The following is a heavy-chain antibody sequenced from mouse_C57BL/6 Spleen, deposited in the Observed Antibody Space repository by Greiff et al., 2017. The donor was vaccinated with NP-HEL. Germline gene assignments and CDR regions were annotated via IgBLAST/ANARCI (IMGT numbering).Heavy chain of an antibody. J-gene: IGHJ3*01. CDR1: GYSITSGYY. CDR2: ISYDGSN. V-gene: IGHV3-6*01. CDR3: ARHSPLAY. Sequence: ESGPGLVKPSQSLSLTCSVTGYSITSGYYWNWIRQFPGNKLEWMGYISYDGSNNYNPSLKNRISITRDTSKNQFFLKLNSVTTEDTATYYCARHSPLAYWGQGTLVTVSA.